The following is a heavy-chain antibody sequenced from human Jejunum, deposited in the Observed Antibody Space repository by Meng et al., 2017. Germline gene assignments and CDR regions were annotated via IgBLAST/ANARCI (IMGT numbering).Heavy chain of an antibody. Sequence: GESLKTSCETSGFIFRDYNMILVRQAPGKGLEWVASITDDSTYIYYADSVKGRFSISRDNAKNSLYLQLSDLRVDDTAVYYCAREGRGSYPALQDAFDVWGQGIVVTVSS. CDR3: AREGRGSYPALQDAFDV. J-gene: IGHJ3*01. D-gene: IGHD1-26*01. V-gene: IGHV3-21*01. CDR2: ITDDSTYI. CDR1: GFIFRDYN.